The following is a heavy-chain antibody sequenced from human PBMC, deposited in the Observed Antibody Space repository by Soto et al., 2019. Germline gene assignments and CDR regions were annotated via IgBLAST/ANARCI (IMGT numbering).Heavy chain of an antibody. Sequence: PSETLSLTCSVSGAALNSGNYYWSWIRQVPGKGLEWIGHIYVTGAVDYNPSLRDRITISQHTSERQFSLNLRHVTAADTTLYYCARLRIPTNNYKWFDPWGQGTLVTVSS. CDR2: IYVTGAV. CDR1: GAALNSGNYY. V-gene: IGHV4-31*03. CDR3: ARLRIPTNNYKWFDP. J-gene: IGHJ5*02. D-gene: IGHD1-20*01.